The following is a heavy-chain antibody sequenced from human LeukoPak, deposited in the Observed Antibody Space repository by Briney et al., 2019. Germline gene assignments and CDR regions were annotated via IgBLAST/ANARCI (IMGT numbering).Heavy chain of an antibody. CDR3: AKVPPPVGDAFDI. CDR2: ISGSGGST. J-gene: IGHJ3*02. Sequence: ETGGSLRLSCAASGFTFSSHWMTWVRQAPGKGLEWVSAISGSGGSTYYADSVKGRFTISRDNSKNTLYLQMNSLRAEDTAVYYCAKVPPPVGDAFDIWGQGTMVTVSS. CDR1: GFTFSSHW. V-gene: IGHV3-23*01.